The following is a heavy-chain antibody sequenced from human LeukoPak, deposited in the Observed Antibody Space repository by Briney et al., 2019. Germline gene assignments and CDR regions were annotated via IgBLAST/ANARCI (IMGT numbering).Heavy chain of an antibody. D-gene: IGHD2-15*01. CDR1: GFTFSSYW. Sequence: GGSLRLSCAASGFTFSSYWMHWVRQVAGKGLVWVSRINSDGSSTIYADSVKGRFTISRDNAKNTLYLQMNSLRAEDTAVYYCARARGSGYCSGGSCYLVDYYYGMDVWGQGTTVTVSS. CDR2: INSDGSST. J-gene: IGHJ6*02. V-gene: IGHV3-74*01. CDR3: ARARGSGYCSGGSCYLVDYYYGMDV.